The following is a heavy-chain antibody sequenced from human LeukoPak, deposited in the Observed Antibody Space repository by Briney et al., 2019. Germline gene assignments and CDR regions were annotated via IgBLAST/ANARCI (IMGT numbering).Heavy chain of an antibody. CDR2: ISGGGVTT. CDR1: GFTSIAYA. D-gene: IGHD2-15*01. Sequence: GGSLRLSCVGSGFTSIAYALTWARQAPGKGLEWVSGISGGGVTTYYADSVKGRFTISRDNSRNTLFLQMNSLRAEDTAVYYCATDRATQYFDYWGQGTLVSVSS. J-gene: IGHJ4*02. V-gene: IGHV3-23*01. CDR3: ATDRATQYFDY.